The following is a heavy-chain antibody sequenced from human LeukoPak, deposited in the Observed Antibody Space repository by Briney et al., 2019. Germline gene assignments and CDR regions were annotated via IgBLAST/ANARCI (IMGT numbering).Heavy chain of an antibody. Sequence: GGSLRLSCAASGFTFNDYEFNWVRQAPGKGLEWVAYISQSGSTRRFTDSVKGRFTISRDNAKNSLYLQMNSLRAEDTAVYYCAELGITMIGGVWGKGTTVTISS. J-gene: IGHJ6*04. V-gene: IGHV3-48*03. CDR3: AELGITMIGGV. CDR2: ISQSGSTR. CDR1: GFTFNDYE. D-gene: IGHD3-10*02.